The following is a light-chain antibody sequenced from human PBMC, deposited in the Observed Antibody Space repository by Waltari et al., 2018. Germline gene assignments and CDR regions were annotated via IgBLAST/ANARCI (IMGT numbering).Light chain of an antibody. CDR3: CSYAGYFTWV. V-gene: IGLV2-11*01. CDR2: DVN. CDR1: SIDITNEDY. Sequence: QSDLTQPPSVSGSPGQSVTISCTGSSIDITNEDYVSWYQPHPGKAPRLILFDVNRRPAGVPDRFSGSKSGNTASLTISGLQFADDSHYFCCSYAGYFTWVFGGGTKLTVL. J-gene: IGLJ3*02.